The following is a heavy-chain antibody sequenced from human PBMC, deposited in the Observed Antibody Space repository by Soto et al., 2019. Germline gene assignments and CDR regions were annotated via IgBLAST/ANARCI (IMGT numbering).Heavy chain of an antibody. CDR2: IYYRGST. J-gene: IGHJ4*02. V-gene: IGHV4-61*03. D-gene: IGHD4-17*01. CDR1: GGSVSSGTYY. CDR3: ARGLDYVGFDY. Sequence: QVQLQESGPGLVKPSETLSLTCTVSGGSVSSGTYYWSWIRQPPGKGLEGIGYIYYRGSTNYNPSLKRRVTISLDTSRNHFSLKLSSVTAADTAVYSCARGLDYVGFDYWGQGTLVAVSS.